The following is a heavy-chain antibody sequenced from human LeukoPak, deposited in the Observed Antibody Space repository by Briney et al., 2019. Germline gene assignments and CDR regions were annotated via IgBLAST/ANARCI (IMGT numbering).Heavy chain of an antibody. CDR1: GYTFTSYG. Sequence: ASVKVSWKASGYTFTSYGTSWVRQAPGQGREWMGWISAYNGNTNYGQKFQGRGTMTTDTSTSTAYMELRSLRSDATAVYYCARGEYYYGSGSENWFDPWGQGTLVTVSS. CDR3: ARGEYYYGSGSENWFDP. D-gene: IGHD3-10*01. V-gene: IGHV1-18*04. J-gene: IGHJ5*02. CDR2: ISAYNGNT.